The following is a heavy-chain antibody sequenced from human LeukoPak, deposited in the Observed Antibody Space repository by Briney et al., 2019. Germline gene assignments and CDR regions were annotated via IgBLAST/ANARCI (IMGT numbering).Heavy chain of an antibody. CDR1: GGSISSYY. D-gene: IGHD6-19*01. V-gene: IGHV4-4*07. CDR3: ARVASGLRWLAKNYFDY. Sequence: SETLSLTCTVSGGSISSYYWSWIRQPAGKGLEWIGRIYTSGSTNYNPSLKSRVTISVDTSKNQFSLKLSSVTAADTAVYYCARVASGLRWLAKNYFDYWGQGTLVTVSS. J-gene: IGHJ4*02. CDR2: IYTSGST.